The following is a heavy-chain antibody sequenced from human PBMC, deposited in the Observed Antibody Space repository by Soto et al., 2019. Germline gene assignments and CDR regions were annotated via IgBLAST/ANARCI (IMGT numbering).Heavy chain of an antibody. CDR2: IIPIFGTI. CDR3: AREGLTFGPGAVGGAFDI. V-gene: IGHV1-69*12. CDR1: GCTFDSNA. J-gene: IGHJ3*02. Sequence: QVQLVQSGTEVRKPGSSVKVSCKASGCTFDSNAISWVRLAPGQGLEWMGGIIPIFGTINNAQKFQDRVTNTADESANIVYMELSSLRSEDTAIYYCAREGLTFGPGAVGGAFDIWGQGTLVTVSS. D-gene: IGHD2-2*01.